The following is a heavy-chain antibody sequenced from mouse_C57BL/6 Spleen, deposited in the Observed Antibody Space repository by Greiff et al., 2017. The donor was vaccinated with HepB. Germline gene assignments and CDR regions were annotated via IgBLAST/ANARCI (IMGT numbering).Heavy chain of an antibody. CDR1: GYTFTSYW. Sequence: VQLQQSGAELVKPGASVKLSCKASGYTFTSYWMHWVKQRPGRGLEWIGRIDPNSGGTKYNEKFKSKATLTVDKPSSTAYMQLSSLTSEDSAVFYCARDYGSSYTWFAYWGQGTLVTVSA. J-gene: IGHJ3*01. V-gene: IGHV1-72*01. D-gene: IGHD1-1*01. CDR3: ARDYGSSYTWFAY. CDR2: IDPNSGGT.